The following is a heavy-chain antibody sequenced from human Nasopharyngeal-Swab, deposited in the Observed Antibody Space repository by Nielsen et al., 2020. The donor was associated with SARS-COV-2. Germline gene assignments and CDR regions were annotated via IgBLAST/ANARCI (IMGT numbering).Heavy chain of an antibody. D-gene: IGHD5-18*01. CDR3: ARDGGRGKSYVMWDY. V-gene: IGHV3-11*01. Sequence: GESLKISCAASGFTLSDFYMSWIRQAPGKGPEWLSKISSGSDSSVDYADSVKGRFTISRDNAKNSLYLHMDSLGAEDTAVYYCARDGGRGKSYVMWDYWGQGTLVTVSS. CDR2: ISSGSDSSV. J-gene: IGHJ4*02. CDR1: GFTLSDFY.